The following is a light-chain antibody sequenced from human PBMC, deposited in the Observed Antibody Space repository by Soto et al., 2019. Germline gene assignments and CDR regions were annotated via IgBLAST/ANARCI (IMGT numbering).Light chain of an antibody. CDR2: DAS. CDR1: QNISVW. Sequence: DIQMTQSPSTLSASVGDGVTITCRASQNISVWLAWYQQRPGKAPKFLMYDASSLETGVPSRFSGSGSGTEFTRTIRSLQPDDSATYYGQQYDSSSPTFGQGTKLEIK. V-gene: IGKV1-5*01. J-gene: IGKJ2*01. CDR3: QQYDSSSPT.